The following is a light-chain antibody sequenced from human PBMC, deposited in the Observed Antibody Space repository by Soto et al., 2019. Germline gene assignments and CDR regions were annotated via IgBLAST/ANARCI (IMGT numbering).Light chain of an antibody. CDR1: SSDVGGYNY. V-gene: IGLV2-14*01. CDR3: SSYTSSSTLVV. J-gene: IGLJ2*01. Sequence: QSALTQPASVSGSPGQSITISCTGTSSDVGGYNYVSWYQQHPGKAPKLMIYEVSNRPSGVSNRFSGSKSGNTASLTISRLQAEDEADYYCSSYTSSSTLVVFGGGTKLTV. CDR2: EVS.